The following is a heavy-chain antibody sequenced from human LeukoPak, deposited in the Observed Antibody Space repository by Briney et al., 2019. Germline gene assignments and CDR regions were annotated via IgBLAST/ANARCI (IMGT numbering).Heavy chain of an antibody. D-gene: IGHD6-13*01. J-gene: IGHJ4*02. V-gene: IGHV3-30*04. CDR1: GFTFSDYT. CDR3: ARGLHDRSWYGAH. CDR2: LPPDGSYQ. Sequence: GGSLRLSCAASGFTFSDYTMQWVRQAPGKGLEWVALLPPDGSYQYYADSSKGRFTISRDNFKNALYLQMNSLRLEDTAVYYCARGLHDRSWYGAHWGQGTLLSVSS.